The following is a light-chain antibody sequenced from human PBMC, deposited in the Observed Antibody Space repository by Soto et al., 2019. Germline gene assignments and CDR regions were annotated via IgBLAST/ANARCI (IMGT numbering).Light chain of an antibody. V-gene: IGKV3D-15*01. J-gene: IGKJ2*01. CDR1: QSVYNN. CDR2: DAS. Sequence: IVLTQSPGTLSLSPWERATLSCRAGQSVYNNYIAWYQQRPGQPPRLLIYDASNRATGIPARFSGSGSGTECTLTISSLQSEDFAVYYCQQYNKWPYTFGQGTKVDI. CDR3: QQYNKWPYT.